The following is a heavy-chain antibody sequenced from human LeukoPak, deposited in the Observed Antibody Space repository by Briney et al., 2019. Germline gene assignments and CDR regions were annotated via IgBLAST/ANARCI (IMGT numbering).Heavy chain of an antibody. D-gene: IGHD5-18*01. V-gene: IGHV3-21*01. CDR1: GFTFSSYS. Sequence: GESLRLSCAASGFTFSSYSMNWVRQAPGKGLEWVSSISGSGKHTFYADSVKGRFTISRDNSKNTLYLQMNSLRAEDTAVYYCAKGVDTAHYWGQGTLVTVSS. CDR3: AKGVDTAHY. J-gene: IGHJ4*02. CDR2: ISGSGKHT.